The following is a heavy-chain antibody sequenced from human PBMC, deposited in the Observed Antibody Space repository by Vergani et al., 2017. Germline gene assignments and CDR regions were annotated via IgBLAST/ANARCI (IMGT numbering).Heavy chain of an antibody. CDR3: ARPPYDYDAFDI. CDR2: ISYDGSNK. CDR1: GFTFSSYA. J-gene: IGHJ3*02. D-gene: IGHD5-12*01. V-gene: IGHV3-30-3*01. Sequence: VHLVESGGGLVQPGGSLRLSCAASGFTFSSYAMHWVRQAPGKGLEWVAVISYDGSNKYYADSVKGRFTISRDNSKNTLYLQMNSLRAEDTAVYYCARPPYDYDAFDIWGQGTMVTVSS.